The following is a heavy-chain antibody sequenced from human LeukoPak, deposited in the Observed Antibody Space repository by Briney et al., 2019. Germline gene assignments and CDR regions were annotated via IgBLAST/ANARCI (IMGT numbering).Heavy chain of an antibody. Sequence: SMKVSCKASGYTFTGYYMHWVRQAPGQGLEWMGWINPNSGGTNYAQKFQGRVTMTRDTSISTVYMELSRLRSDDTAVYYCARGSLYGDYIFEFWGQGTLVTVSS. V-gene: IGHV1-2*02. D-gene: IGHD4-17*01. CDR1: GYTFTGYY. CDR3: ARGSLYGDYIFEF. CDR2: INPNSGGT. J-gene: IGHJ4*02.